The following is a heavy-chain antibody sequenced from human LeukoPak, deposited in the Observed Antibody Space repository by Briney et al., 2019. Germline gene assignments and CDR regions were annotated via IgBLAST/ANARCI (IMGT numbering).Heavy chain of an antibody. V-gene: IGHV5-10-1*01. Sequence: GESLKISCQGFGYRFHKYWITWVRQLPGKGLEWMGWINPSESYAVYSPSFQGHVTISADQSINTAYLHWSSLQASDTAMYYCARASTVTGDWYFDIWGGGTLLTVSS. CDR2: INPSESYA. CDR1: GYRFHKYW. D-gene: IGHD2-21*02. J-gene: IGHJ2*01. CDR3: ARASTVTGDWYFDI.